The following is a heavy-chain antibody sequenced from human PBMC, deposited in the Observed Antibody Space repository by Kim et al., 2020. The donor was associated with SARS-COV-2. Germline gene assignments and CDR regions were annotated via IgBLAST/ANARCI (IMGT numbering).Heavy chain of an antibody. Sequence: GGSLRLSCAASGFTFSNAWMSWVRQAPGKGLEWVGRIKSKTDGGTTDYAAPVKGRFTISRDDSKNTLYLQMNSLKTEDTAVYYCTTPVLVRGVSGMDVWGQGTTVTVSS. V-gene: IGHV3-15*01. CDR1: GFTFSNAW. J-gene: IGHJ6*02. CDR2: IKSKTDGGTT. D-gene: IGHD3-10*01. CDR3: TTPVLVRGVSGMDV.